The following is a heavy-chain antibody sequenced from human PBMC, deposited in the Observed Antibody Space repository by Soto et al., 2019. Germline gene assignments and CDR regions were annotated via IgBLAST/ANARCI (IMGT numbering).Heavy chain of an antibody. CDR3: VKDPAPYSGSHYAWFDP. Sequence: PGGSLRLSCAASGFTFSSYAMSWVRQAPGKGLEWVSAISGSGGSTYYADSVKGRFTISRDNSKNTLYLQMNSLRAEDTAVYYCVKDPAPYSGSHYAWFDPWGQGTLVTVSS. CDR2: ISGSGGST. V-gene: IGHV3-23*01. J-gene: IGHJ5*02. CDR1: GFTFSSYA. D-gene: IGHD1-26*01.